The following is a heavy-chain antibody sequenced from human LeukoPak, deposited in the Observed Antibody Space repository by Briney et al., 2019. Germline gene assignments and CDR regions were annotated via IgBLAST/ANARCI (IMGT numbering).Heavy chain of an antibody. D-gene: IGHD3-10*01. CDR1: GFTFSSYA. CDR3: AKSPRRVLWFGEWDY. V-gene: IGHV3-23*01. J-gene: IGHJ4*02. CDR2: ISGSGGST. Sequence: GGSLRLSCAASGFTFSSYAMSWVRQAPGKGLEWASAISGSGGSTYYADSVKGRFTISRDNSKNTLYLQMNSLRAEDTAVYYCAKSPRRVLWFGEWDYWGQGTLVTVSS.